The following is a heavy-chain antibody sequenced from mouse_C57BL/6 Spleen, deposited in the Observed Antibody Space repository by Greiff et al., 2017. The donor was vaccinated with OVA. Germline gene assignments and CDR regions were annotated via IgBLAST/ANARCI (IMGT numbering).Heavy chain of an antibody. D-gene: IGHD3-2*02. CDR2: IWSGGST. Sequence: QVQLQQSGPGLVQPSQSLSITCTVSGFSFTSYGVHWVRQSPGKGLEWLGVIWSGGSTDYNAAFVSRLSISKDNSKSQVFLKMNSQQADDTAIYYCARRGREDSSGYDYWGQGTTLTVSS. V-gene: IGHV2-2*01. CDR3: ARRGREDSSGYDY. J-gene: IGHJ2*01. CDR1: GFSFTSYG.